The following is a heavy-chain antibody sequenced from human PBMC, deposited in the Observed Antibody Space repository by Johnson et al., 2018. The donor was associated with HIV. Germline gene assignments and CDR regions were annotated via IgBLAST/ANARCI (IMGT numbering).Heavy chain of an antibody. V-gene: IGHV3-66*01. CDR3: AKGEAQEGWIQLRSFAFDF. Sequence: VQLVESGVGLVQPGGSLRLSCAVSGFTFSDHYMSWVRQAPGKGLEWVSVIYSGGSTYYADSVKGRFTISRDNAKNSLYLQMNSLRAEDTAVYYCAKGEAQEGWIQLRSFAFDFWGRGTMVTVSS. J-gene: IGHJ3*01. CDR1: GFTFSDHY. D-gene: IGHD5-24*01. CDR2: IYSGGST.